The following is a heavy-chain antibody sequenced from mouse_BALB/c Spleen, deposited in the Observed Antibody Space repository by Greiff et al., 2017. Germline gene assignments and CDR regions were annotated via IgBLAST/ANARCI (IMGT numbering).Heavy chain of an antibody. Sequence: DVKLVESGGGLVQPGGSRKLSCAASGFTFSSFGMHWVRQAPEKGLEWVAYISSGSSTIYYADTVKGRFTISRDNPKNTLFLQMTSLRSEDTAMYYCARLILGYYAMDYWGQGTSVTVSS. D-gene: IGHD4-1*01. CDR2: ISSGSSTI. CDR1: GFTFSSFG. V-gene: IGHV5-17*02. J-gene: IGHJ4*01. CDR3: ARLILGYYAMDY.